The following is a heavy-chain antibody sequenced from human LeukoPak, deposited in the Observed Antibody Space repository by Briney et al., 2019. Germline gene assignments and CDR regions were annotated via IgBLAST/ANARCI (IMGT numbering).Heavy chain of an antibody. CDR2: INHSGST. J-gene: IGHJ4*02. CDR1: GGSFSGYY. Sequence: SETLSLTCAVYGGSFSGYYWSWIRQPPGKGLEWIGEINHSGSTNYNPSLKNRVTISVDTSKNQFSLKLSSVTAADTAVYYCARITYYDFWSGYSEGYYFDYWGQGTLVTVSS. CDR3: ARITYYDFWSGYSEGYYFDY. V-gene: IGHV4-34*01. D-gene: IGHD3-3*01.